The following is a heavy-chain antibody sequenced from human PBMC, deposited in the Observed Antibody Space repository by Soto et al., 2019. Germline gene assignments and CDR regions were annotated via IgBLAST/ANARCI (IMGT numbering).Heavy chain of an antibody. D-gene: IGHD4-17*01. CDR2: ISSSSSTI. CDR3: AKKQTTVTTLWDAPDAFDI. Sequence: GGSLRLSCAASGFTFSDYYMNWVRQAPGKGLEWVSYISSSSSTIYYADSVKGRFTISRDNAKNSLYLQMNSLRDEDTAVYYCAKKQTTVTTLWDAPDAFDIWGQGTMVTVSS. J-gene: IGHJ3*02. CDR1: GFTFSDYY. V-gene: IGHV3-48*02.